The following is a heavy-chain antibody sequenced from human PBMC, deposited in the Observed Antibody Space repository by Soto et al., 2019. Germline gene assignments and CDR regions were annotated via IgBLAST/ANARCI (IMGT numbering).Heavy chain of an antibody. D-gene: IGHD1-26*01. CDR1: GLTFSAYS. Sequence: EVQLLESGGGLVQPGGSLRLSCAASGLTFSAYSMSWVRQAPGKGLEWVSGISGLGGSTYYADSVKGRFTLSRDNSRNTLFLHINSLRAEDTAVYHCAKSTGNTWETYCFDHWGQGTLLTVSS. CDR3: AKSTGNTWETYCFDH. CDR2: ISGLGGST. V-gene: IGHV3-23*01. J-gene: IGHJ4*02.